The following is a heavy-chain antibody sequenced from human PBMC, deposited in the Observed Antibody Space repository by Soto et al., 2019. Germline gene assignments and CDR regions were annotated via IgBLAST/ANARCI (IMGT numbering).Heavy chain of an antibody. D-gene: IGHD6-19*01. CDR3: ARDQGIAVAGTLGWAPIDY. CDR2: ISYDGSNK. V-gene: IGHV3-30-3*01. J-gene: IGHJ4*02. Sequence: QVQLVESGGGVVQPGRSLRLSCAASGFTFSSYAMHWVRQAPGKGLEWVAVISYDGSNKYYADSVKGRFTISRDNSKNTLYLQMNSLRAEDTAVYYCARDQGIAVAGTLGWAPIDYWGQGTLVTVSS. CDR1: GFTFSSYA.